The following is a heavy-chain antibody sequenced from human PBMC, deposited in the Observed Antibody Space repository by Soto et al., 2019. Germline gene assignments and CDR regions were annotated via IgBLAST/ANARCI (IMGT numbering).Heavy chain of an antibody. CDR1: GFTFSSYG. Sequence: AGGSLRLSCAASGFTFSSYGMHWVRQAPGKGLEWVAVIWYDGSNKYYADSVKGRFTISRDNSKNTLYLQMNSLRAEDTAVYYCARAPPSLIAAFDIWGQGTMVTVSS. V-gene: IGHV3-33*01. CDR3: ARAPPSLIAAFDI. J-gene: IGHJ3*02. CDR2: IWYDGSNK.